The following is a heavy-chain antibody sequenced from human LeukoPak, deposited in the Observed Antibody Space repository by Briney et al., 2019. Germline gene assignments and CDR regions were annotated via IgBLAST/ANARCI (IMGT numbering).Heavy chain of an antibody. Sequence: SETLFLTCSVSGGSIAGRSDHWGWIRQPPGKGLEWIGSVYYIGITDYNPSLKSRVTISVDTSENKFSLNLTSVTAADTAVYYCARRSIAAAVDYWGQESLVTVSS. V-gene: IGHV4-39*01. CDR2: VYYIGIT. CDR1: GGSIAGRSDH. D-gene: IGHD6-13*01. J-gene: IGHJ4*02. CDR3: ARRSIAAAVDY.